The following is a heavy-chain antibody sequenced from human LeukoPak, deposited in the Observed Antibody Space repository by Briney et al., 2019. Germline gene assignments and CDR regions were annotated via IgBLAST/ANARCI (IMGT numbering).Heavy chain of an antibody. V-gene: IGHV3-48*03. CDR2: ISSSGSTI. D-gene: IGHD2-21*01. CDR3: ARVNSNSYYYGMDV. J-gene: IGHJ6*04. Sequence: GGSLRLSCAASGFTFSSYEMNWVRQAPGKGLEWVSYISSSGSTIYYADSVKGRFTISRDNTKNSLYLQMNSPRDEDTAVYYCARVNSNSYYYGMDVWGKGTTVTVSS. CDR1: GFTFSSYE.